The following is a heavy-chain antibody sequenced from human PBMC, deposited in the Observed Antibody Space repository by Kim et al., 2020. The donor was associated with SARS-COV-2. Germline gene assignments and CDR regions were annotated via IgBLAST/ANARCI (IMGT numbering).Heavy chain of an antibody. J-gene: IGHJ5*02. CDR1: GYSFTSYW. V-gene: IGHV5-51*01. CDR3: ARCQRKLRYFDWLSCWFDP. D-gene: IGHD3-9*01. CDR2: IYPGDSDT. Sequence: GESLKISCKGSGYSFTSYWIGWVRQMPGKGLEWMGIIYPGDSDTRYSPSFQGQVTISADKSISTAYLQWSSLKASDTAMYYCARCQRKLRYFDWLSCWFDPWGQGTLVTVSS.